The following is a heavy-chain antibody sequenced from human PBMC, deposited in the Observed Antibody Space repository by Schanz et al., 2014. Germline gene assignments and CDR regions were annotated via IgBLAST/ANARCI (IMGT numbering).Heavy chain of an antibody. V-gene: IGHV3-7*01. Sequence: EVKLVESGGGLVQPGGSLRLSCAASGFTFSDHFMDWVRQAPVKGLEWVANIKQDGSEKYYVDSVKGRFTISRDNAKKSLYLRMNSLRAEDTAVYYCARDAVTSVLTPGFYYWGQGTLVTVSS. D-gene: IGHD4-17*01. CDR3: ARDAVTSVLTPGFYY. CDR1: GFTFSDHF. CDR2: IKQDGSEK. J-gene: IGHJ4*02.